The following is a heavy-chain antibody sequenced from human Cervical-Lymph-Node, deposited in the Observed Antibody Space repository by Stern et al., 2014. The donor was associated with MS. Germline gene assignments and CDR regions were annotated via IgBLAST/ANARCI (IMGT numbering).Heavy chain of an antibody. Sequence: VQLVQSGGGVVQPGRSLRLSCIASGFTFSNYGMHWVPQAPGKGLEWVATIWHDGSKTYYSDSVRVRFTISRDNSKSTLSLQMNSLRVEDTAVYYCVRDWSSNAYKSEDYWGQGTLVTVSS. D-gene: IGHD4-11*01. CDR1: GFTFSNYG. V-gene: IGHV3-33*01. J-gene: IGHJ4*02. CDR3: VRDWSSNAYKSEDY. CDR2: IWHDGSKT.